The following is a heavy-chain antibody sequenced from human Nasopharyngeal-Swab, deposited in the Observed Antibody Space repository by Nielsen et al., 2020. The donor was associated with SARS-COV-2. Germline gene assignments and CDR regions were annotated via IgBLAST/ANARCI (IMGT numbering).Heavy chain of an antibody. V-gene: IGHV3-21*01. CDR2: ISRSSSNI. CDR3: ARVGGLRFLEWLLSDDY. CDR1: GFTFSSYS. D-gene: IGHD3-3*01. Sequence: GESLNISCAVSGFTFSSYSMNWVRQAPGKGLEWVSSISRSSSNIYYADSVKGRFTISRDNAKNSLYLQMNSLRAEDTAVYYCARVGGLRFLEWLLSDDYWGQGILVTVSS. J-gene: IGHJ4*02.